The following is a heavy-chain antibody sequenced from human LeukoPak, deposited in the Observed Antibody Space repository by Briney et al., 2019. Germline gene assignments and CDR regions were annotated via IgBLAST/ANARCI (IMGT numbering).Heavy chain of an antibody. D-gene: IGHD2-2*01. Sequence: PGGSLRLSCAASGFTFSSYGMHWVRQAPGKGLEWVAVISYDGSNKYYADSVKGRFTISRDNSKNTLYLQMNSLRAEDTAVYYCAKELGGDIVVVPAAYDYWGQGTLVTVFS. CDR3: AKELGGDIVVVPAAYDY. CDR1: GFTFSSYG. V-gene: IGHV3-30*18. CDR2: ISYDGSNK. J-gene: IGHJ4*02.